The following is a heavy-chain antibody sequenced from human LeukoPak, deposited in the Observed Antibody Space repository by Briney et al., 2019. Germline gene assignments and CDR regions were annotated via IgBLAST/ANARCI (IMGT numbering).Heavy chain of an antibody. CDR2: IYPGDSDT. CDR3: ARRSYSSSWVNWFDP. J-gene: IGHJ5*02. CDR1: GYSFTSYW. D-gene: IGHD6-13*01. V-gene: IGHV5-51*01. Sequence: GESLKISCKGSGYSFTSYWIGWVRQMPGKGLEWMGIIYPGDSDTRYSPSFQGQVTISADKSISTAYLQWSSLKASDTAIYYCARRSYSSSWVNWFDPWGQGTLVTVSS.